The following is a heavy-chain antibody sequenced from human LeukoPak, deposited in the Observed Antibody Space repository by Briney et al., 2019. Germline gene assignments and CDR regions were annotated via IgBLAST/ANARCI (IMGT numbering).Heavy chain of an antibody. D-gene: IGHD3-3*01. CDR2: IYYSGST. V-gene: IGHV4-59*01. Sequence: SETLSLTCTVSGGSISSYYWSWIRQPPGKGLEWIGYIYYSGSTNYSPSLKSRVTISVDTSKNQFSLKLSSVTAADTAVYYCARDLYYDFWSGYYYFDYWGQGTLVTVSS. CDR1: GGSISSYY. CDR3: ARDLYYDFWSGYYYFDY. J-gene: IGHJ4*02.